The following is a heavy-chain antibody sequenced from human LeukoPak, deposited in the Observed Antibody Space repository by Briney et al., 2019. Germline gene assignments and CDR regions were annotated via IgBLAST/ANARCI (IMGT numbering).Heavy chain of an antibody. J-gene: IGHJ4*02. CDR3: ARDLVVGAVDY. CDR2: IYYSGST. D-gene: IGHD1-26*01. CDR1: GGSISSGGYY. V-gene: IGHV4-31*03. Sequence: PSETLSLTCTVSGGSISSGGYYWSWIRQHPGKGLEWIGYIYYSGSTYYNPSLKSRVTISVDTSKNQFSLKLSSVTAADTAVYYCARDLVVGAVDYWGQGTLVTVSS.